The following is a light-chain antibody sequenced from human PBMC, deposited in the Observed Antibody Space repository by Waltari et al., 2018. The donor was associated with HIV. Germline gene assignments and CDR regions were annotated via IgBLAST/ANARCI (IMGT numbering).Light chain of an antibody. Sequence: QSALTQPASVSGSPGQSITISCTGTSSDVGAYNYVSWYHQHPDQAPKLMIYEVSNRPAGVSSRFSGSKSGNTASLTISELQAEDEADYYGSSYTTTRTLVFGGGTKLTVL. J-gene: IGLJ2*01. CDR3: SSYTTTRTLV. CDR2: EVS. CDR1: SSDVGAYNY. V-gene: IGLV2-14*01.